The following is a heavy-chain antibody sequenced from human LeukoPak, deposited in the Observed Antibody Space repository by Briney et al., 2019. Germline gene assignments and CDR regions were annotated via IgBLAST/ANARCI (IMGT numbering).Heavy chain of an antibody. J-gene: IGHJ4*02. CDR2: IIPILGIA. D-gene: IGHD4-23*01. Sequence: VKVSCKASGGTSSSYAISWVRQAPGQGLEWMGRIIPILGIANYAQKFQGRVTITADKPTSTAYMELSSLRSEDTAVYYCATLRTTVVTPSDYWGQGTLVTVSS. V-gene: IGHV1-69*04. CDR3: ATLRTTVVTPSDY. CDR1: GGTSSSYA.